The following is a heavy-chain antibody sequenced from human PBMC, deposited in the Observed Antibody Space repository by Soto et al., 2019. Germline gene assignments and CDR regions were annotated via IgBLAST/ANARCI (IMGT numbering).Heavy chain of an antibody. CDR3: ARHKTYGAGFFSPYYFDS. Sequence: PSETLSLTCSVSGDSISYYYWSWIRQPPGRGLEWIGYVHNSDTGDYNPSLKSRLTISMDTSKNHFSLILGSVTAADTAVYFFARHKTYGAGFFSPYYFDSWGQGTLVTVSS. V-gene: IGHV4-59*08. CDR1: GDSISYYY. D-gene: IGHD3-10*01. J-gene: IGHJ4*02. CDR2: VHNSDTG.